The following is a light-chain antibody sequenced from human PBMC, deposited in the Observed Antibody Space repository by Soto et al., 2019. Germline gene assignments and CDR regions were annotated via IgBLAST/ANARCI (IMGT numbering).Light chain of an antibody. CDR3: LQDYNYPLT. V-gene: IGKV1-6*01. CDR1: QGIRND. J-gene: IGKJ4*01. CDR2: STS. Sequence: AIPMTQSPSSLSASVGDRVTITCRASQGIRNDLGWYQQKPGKAPKVLIYSTSSLQSGVPSRFSGSGSGTDFTLTISSLQPEDFATYYCLQDYNYPLTFGGGTKVEIK.